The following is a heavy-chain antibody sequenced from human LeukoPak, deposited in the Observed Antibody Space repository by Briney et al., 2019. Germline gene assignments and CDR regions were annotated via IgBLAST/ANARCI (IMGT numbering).Heavy chain of an antibody. CDR3: AVAVETDYFYAPGVY. D-gene: IGHD2-21*02. Sequence: GGPLRLSCAASGFTFSRQAMTWLRQAPGKGLEWVSAISGSGESTYYADSVKGRFTIARDNSKNTLYLQMKSLRAEDTAVYYCAVAVETDYFYAPGVYWGQGTLVTVSS. CDR1: GFTFSRQA. V-gene: IGHV3-23*01. CDR2: ISGSGEST. J-gene: IGHJ4*02.